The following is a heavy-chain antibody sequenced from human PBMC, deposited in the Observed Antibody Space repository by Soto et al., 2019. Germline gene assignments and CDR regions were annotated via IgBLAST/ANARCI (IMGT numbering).Heavy chain of an antibody. V-gene: IGHV3-33*01. Sequence: GGSLRLSCAASGFTFSSYGMHWVRQAPGKGLEWVAVIWYDGSNKYYADSVKGRFTISRDNSKNTLYLQMNSLRAEDTAVYYCARDRTYSGSYSPDYWGQGTLVTVSS. CDR1: GFTFSSYG. CDR2: IWYDGSNK. D-gene: IGHD1-26*01. J-gene: IGHJ4*02. CDR3: ARDRTYSGSYSPDY.